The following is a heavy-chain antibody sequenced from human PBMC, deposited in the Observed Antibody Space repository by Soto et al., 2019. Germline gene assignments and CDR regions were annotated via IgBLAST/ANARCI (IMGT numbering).Heavy chain of an antibody. Sequence: EVQLVESGGGLVQPGGSLRLSCAASGFTFNTYTMNWVRQAPGKGLEWVSYISSGGSTISYADSVKGRFTVSRDNAKNSLYLQMNSLRAEDTAVYYCARERSGYYFDYWSQGTLVTVSS. J-gene: IGHJ4*02. CDR3: ARERSGYYFDY. CDR1: GFTFNTYT. D-gene: IGHD3-22*01. V-gene: IGHV3-48*01. CDR2: ISSGGSTI.